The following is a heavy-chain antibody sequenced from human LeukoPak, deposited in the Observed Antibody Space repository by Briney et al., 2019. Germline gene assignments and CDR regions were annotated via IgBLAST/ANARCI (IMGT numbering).Heavy chain of an antibody. CDR2: FDPEDGET. V-gene: IGHV1-24*01. D-gene: IGHD3-10*01. Sequence: ASVKVSCQVSGYTHTELSMHWVRQAPGKGHEWMGGFDPEDGETIYAQKFQGRVTMTEDTSTDTAYMELSSLRSEDTAVYYCATGVTMVRGVITPPGDYWGQGTLVTVSS. CDR3: ATGVTMVRGVITPPGDY. CDR1: GYTHTELS. J-gene: IGHJ4*02.